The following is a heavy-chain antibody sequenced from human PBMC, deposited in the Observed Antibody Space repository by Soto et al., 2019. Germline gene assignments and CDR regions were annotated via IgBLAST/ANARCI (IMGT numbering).Heavy chain of an antibody. J-gene: IGHJ4*02. CDR2: ISYDGSNK. V-gene: IGHV3-30-3*01. CDR3: ARDPESRHGAPSSFDY. CDR1: GFTFSSYA. D-gene: IGHD4-17*01. Sequence: QVQLVESGGGVVQPGRSLRLSCAASGFTFSSYAMHWVRQAPGKGLEWVAVISYDGSNKYYADSVKGRFTISRDNSKNTLYLQMNSLRAEDTAVYYCARDPESRHGAPSSFDYWGQGTLVTVSS.